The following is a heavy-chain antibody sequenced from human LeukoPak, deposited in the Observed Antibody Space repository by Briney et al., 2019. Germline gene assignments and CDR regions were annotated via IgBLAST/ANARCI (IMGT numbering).Heavy chain of an antibody. CDR3: ARGGVVDIVATSSGDASDAFDI. D-gene: IGHD5-12*01. V-gene: IGHV4-39*01. CDR2: IYYSGST. CDR1: GGSISSSSYY. Sequence: SETLSLTCTVSGGSISSSSYYWGWIRQPPGKGLEWIGSIYYSGSTYYNPSLKSRVTISVDTSKNQFSLKLSSVTAADTAVYYCARGGVVDIVATSSGDASDAFDIWGQGTMVTVSS. J-gene: IGHJ3*02.